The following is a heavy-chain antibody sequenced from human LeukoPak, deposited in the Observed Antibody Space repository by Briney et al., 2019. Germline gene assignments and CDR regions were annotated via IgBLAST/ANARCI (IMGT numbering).Heavy chain of an antibody. J-gene: IGHJ6*03. CDR1: GGSISSYY. CDR2: IYYSGST. CDR3: ARTRYDHHPSAPQHMDV. V-gene: IGHV4-59*01. D-gene: IGHD5-12*01. Sequence: SETLSLTCTVSGGSISSYYWSWIRQPPGKGLEWIGYIYYSGSTNYNPSLKSRVTISVDTSKNQFSLKLSSVTAADTAVYYCARTRYDHHPSAPQHMDVWGKGTTVTVSS.